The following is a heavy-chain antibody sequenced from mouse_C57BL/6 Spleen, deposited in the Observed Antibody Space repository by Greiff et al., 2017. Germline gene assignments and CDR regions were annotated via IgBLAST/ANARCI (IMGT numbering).Heavy chain of an antibody. CDR3: ASYYSIYYYAMDY. D-gene: IGHD2-5*01. CDR2: ISYDGSN. J-gene: IGHJ4*01. Sequence: EVQLVESGPGLVKPSQSLSLTCSVTGYSITSGYYWNWIRQFPGNKLEWMGYISYDGSNNYNPSLKNRISITRDTSKNQFFLKLNSVTTEDTATYYCASYYSIYYYAMDYWGQGTSVTVSS. CDR1: GYSITSGYY. V-gene: IGHV3-6*01.